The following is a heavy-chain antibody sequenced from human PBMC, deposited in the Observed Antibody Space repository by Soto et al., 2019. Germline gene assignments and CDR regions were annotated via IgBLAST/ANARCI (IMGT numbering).Heavy chain of an antibody. Sequence: QVQLVESGGGVVQPGRSLRLSCAAYGFTFSNYDMHWVRQAPGNGLECVAVILYDGSNKYYADSVKGRFSISRDNSKNTFYLQMDSLRVEDTAVYYCARAGRAAWIQPRDTIDIWGQGTLVTVSS. CDR2: ILYDGSNK. D-gene: IGHD5-18*01. V-gene: IGHV3-30*03. CDR3: ARAGRAAWIQPRDTIDI. CDR1: GFTFSNYD. J-gene: IGHJ3*02.